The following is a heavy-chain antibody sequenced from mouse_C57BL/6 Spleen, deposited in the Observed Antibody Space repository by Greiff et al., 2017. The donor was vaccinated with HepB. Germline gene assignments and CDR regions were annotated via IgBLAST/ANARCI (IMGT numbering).Heavy chain of an antibody. V-gene: IGHV3-6*01. J-gene: IGHJ2*01. CDR2: ISYDGSN. CDR3: ASGGPDFDY. Sequence: EVHLVESGPGLVKPSQSLSLTCSVTGYSITSGYYWNWIRQLPGNKLEWMGYISYDGSNNYNPSLKNRISITRDTSKNQFFLKLNSVTTEDTATYYCASGGPDFDYWGQGTTLTVSS. CDR1: GYSITSGYY.